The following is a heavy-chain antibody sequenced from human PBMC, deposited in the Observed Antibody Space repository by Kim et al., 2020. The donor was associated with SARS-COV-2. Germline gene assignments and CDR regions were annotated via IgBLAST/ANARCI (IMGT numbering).Heavy chain of an antibody. CDR2: ISAYNGNT. V-gene: IGHV1-18*04. Sequence: ASVKVSCKASGYTFTSYGISWVRQAPGQGLEWMGWISAYNGNTNYDQKLQGRVTMTTDTSTSTAYMELRSLRSDDTAVYYCARDDRSTYYYGSYFDYWGQGTLVTVSS. CDR1: GYTFTSYG. D-gene: IGHD3-10*01. J-gene: IGHJ4*02. CDR3: ARDDRSTYYYGSYFDY.